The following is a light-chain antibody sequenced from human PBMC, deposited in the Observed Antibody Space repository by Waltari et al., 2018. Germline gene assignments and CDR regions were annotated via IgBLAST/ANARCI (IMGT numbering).Light chain of an antibody. CDR3: QQYYSYPVT. V-gene: IGKV1-16*02. CDR2: AAS. CDR1: QGIGNY. Sequence: DIQMTQSPSSLSPSVGDTVIITCRASQGIGNYLAWFQQQPGKAPKSLIYAASSLQSGVPSKFSASGSGTDFTLTISSLQPEDSATYYCQQYYSYPVTFGPGTKVEIK. J-gene: IGKJ3*01.